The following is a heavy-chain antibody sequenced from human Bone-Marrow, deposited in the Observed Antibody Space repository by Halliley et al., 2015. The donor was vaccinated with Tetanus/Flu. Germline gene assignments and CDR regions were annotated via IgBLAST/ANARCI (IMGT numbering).Heavy chain of an antibody. J-gene: IGHJ1*01. D-gene: IGHD2-21*01. CDR3: VGGPGCLPDW. CDR2: IKGDGSVT. V-gene: IGHV3-7*01. CDR1: GFTFDKYW. Sequence: SLRLSCAASGFTFDKYWMHWVRQAPGKGLEWVAIIKGDGSVTKYADSVKGRFTISRDNAKDSLYLQMDSLRVDDTAVYYCVGGPGCLPDWWAQGTVLPVSS.